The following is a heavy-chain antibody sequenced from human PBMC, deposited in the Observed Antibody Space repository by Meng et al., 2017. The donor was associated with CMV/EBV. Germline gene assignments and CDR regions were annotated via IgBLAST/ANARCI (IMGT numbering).Heavy chain of an antibody. CDR2: ISSSGSTI. D-gene: IGHD2-2*01. J-gene: IGHJ4*02. CDR3: ARGRGYCSSTSCYRAFDY. V-gene: IGHV3-48*03. CDR1: GFTFSSYE. Sequence: GESLKIPCAAPGFTFSSYEMNWVRQAPGKGLEWVSYISSSGSTIYYADPVKGRFTISRDNAKNSLYLQMNSLRAEDTAVYYCARGRGYCSSTSCYRAFDYWGQGTLVTVSS.